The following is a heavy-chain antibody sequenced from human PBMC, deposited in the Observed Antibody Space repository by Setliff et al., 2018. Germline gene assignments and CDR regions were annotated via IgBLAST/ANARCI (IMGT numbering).Heavy chain of an antibody. J-gene: IGHJ4*02. CDR1: GASISTTYYY. CDR2: VYQNGIT. V-gene: IGHV4-39*07. D-gene: IGHD2-15*01. CDR3: AKGGTYRYFDY. Sequence: SCTVSGASISTTYYYWDWIRQSPEKGLEWIGTVYQNGITYYNPSVKSRVTISVDTSKNQFSLKLTSVTAADTAVYFCAKGGTYRYFDYWGQGTLVTVSS.